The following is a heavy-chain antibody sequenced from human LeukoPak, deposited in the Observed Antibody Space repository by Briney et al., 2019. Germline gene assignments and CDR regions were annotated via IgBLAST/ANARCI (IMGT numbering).Heavy chain of an antibody. J-gene: IGHJ3*02. Sequence: ASVKVSCKASGYAFNGHYMHWVRQAPGQGLEWMGWINPNSGGTNYAQKFQGRVTMTRDTSISTAYMELSRLRSDDTAVYYCARAPRNAFDIWGQGTMVTVSS. CDR3: ARAPRNAFDI. CDR1: GYAFNGHY. V-gene: IGHV1-2*02. CDR2: INPNSGGT.